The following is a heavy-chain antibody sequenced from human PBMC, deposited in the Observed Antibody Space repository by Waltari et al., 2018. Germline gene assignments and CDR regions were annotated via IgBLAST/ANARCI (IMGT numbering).Heavy chain of an antibody. J-gene: IGHJ4*02. CDR3: ANPSGWLAYFDY. D-gene: IGHD6-19*01. CDR2: ISGSGGST. CDR1: GFTFSSYA. V-gene: IGHV3-23*01. Sequence: EVQLLESGGGLVQPGGSLSLSCVASGFTFSSYAMSWVRQAPGKGLEWVSAISGSGGSTYYADSVKGRFTISRDNSKNTLYLQMNSLRAEDTAVYYCANPSGWLAYFDYWGQGTLVTVSS.